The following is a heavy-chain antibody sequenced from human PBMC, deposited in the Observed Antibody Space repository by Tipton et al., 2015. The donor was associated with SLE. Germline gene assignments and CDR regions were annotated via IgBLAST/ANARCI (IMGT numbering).Heavy chain of an antibody. CDR1: RFTFSNSD. D-gene: IGHD1-7*01. Sequence: SLRLSCAASRFTFSNSDMNWVRQAPGRGLEWVSYISTSGSTIYYADSVKGRFTISRDNAKSSLYLQMNSLRAEDTAIYYCARGVSGTSGYWGQGTLVIVSS. V-gene: IGHV3-48*03. CDR2: ISTSGSTI. J-gene: IGHJ4*02. CDR3: ARGVSGTSGY.